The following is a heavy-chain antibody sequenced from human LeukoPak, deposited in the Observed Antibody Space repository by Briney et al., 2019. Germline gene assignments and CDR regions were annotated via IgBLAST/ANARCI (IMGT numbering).Heavy chain of an antibody. CDR1: GFSLSSYA. V-gene: IGHV3-23*01. CDR3: AKEGSGSHFDY. Sequence: GGSPRLSCAASGFSLSSYAMSSVRHAPGGGVERVSANSGSGGSTYYADSVKGRFTISRDNSKNTLYLQMNSLRAEDTAVYYCAKEGSGSHFDYWGQGTLVTVSS. CDR2: NSGSGGST. J-gene: IGHJ4*02. D-gene: IGHD3-10*01.